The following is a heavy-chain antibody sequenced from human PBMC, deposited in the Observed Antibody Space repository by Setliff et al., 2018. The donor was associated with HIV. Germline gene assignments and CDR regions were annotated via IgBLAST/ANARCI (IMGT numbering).Heavy chain of an antibody. CDR1: GDSVSNVGYY. Sequence: SETLSLTCTVSGDSVSNVGYYWGWIRQSPGKGLEWIGSIYYSGSTSYNPSLTSRVTISVHTSKNQFSLRLTSVTAADTAVYYCVRIWDIVGGPSDYWGLGNMVTVSS. J-gene: IGHJ4*02. CDR2: IYYSGST. CDR3: VRIWDIVGGPSDY. V-gene: IGHV4-39*01. D-gene: IGHD1-26*01.